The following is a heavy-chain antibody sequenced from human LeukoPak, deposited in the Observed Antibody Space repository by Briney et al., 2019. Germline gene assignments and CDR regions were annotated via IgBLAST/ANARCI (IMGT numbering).Heavy chain of an antibody. Sequence: GGSLRVSCVASGFSLTTYGMLWVRQAPGKGLQWVAFMRSDWTSKYYGDSVEGRFTISRDNSKSTLYLLMNSLSAEDTGIYYCAKDRPIKGGFDPWGQGTPVTVSS. J-gene: IGHJ5*02. CDR3: AKDRPIKGGFDP. D-gene: IGHD3-16*01. CDR2: MRSDWTSK. CDR1: GFSLTTYG. V-gene: IGHV3-30*02.